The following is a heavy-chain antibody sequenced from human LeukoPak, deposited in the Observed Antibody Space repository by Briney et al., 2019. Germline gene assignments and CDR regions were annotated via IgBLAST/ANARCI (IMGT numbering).Heavy chain of an antibody. Sequence: GGSLRLSCAASGFTFDDYGMSWVRQAPGKGLEWVSAISGSGGSTYYADSVKGRFTISRDNSKNTLYLQMNSLRAEDTAVYYCAKNTGRQWLFGYWGQGTLVTVSS. V-gene: IGHV3-23*01. CDR2: ISGSGGST. CDR3: AKNTGRQWLFGY. CDR1: GFTFDDYG. D-gene: IGHD6-19*01. J-gene: IGHJ4*02.